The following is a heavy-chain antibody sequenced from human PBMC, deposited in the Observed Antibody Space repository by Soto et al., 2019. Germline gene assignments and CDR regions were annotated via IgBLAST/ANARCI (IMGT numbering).Heavy chain of an antibody. D-gene: IGHD4-4*01. V-gene: IGHV1-69*04. CDR2: VIPIIGII. Sequence: GASVKVSCKASGGTFSTYTSTWVRQAPGQGLEWMGRVIPIIGIINYAQKFQGRVTISADKFTGTAYMELTGLRSDDTAVYYCAGDPDSHYNDSHASSYPWGQGTLVTVSS. CDR1: GGTFSTYT. J-gene: IGHJ5*02. CDR3: AGDPDSHYNDSHASSYP.